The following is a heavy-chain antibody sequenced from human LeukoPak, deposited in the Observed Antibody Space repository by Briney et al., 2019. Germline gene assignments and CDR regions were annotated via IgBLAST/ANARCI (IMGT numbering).Heavy chain of an antibody. CDR2: MNPNSGNT. CDR3: ARGLMVRGVIITRWFDP. J-gene: IGHJ5*02. Sequence: ASVKVSCKASGYTFTSYDINWVRQATGQGLEWMGWMNPNSGNTGYAQKFQGRVTITRYTSISTAYMELSSLRSEDAAVYYCARGLMVRGVIITRWFDPWGQGTVVTVSS. D-gene: IGHD3-10*01. CDR1: GYTFTSYD. V-gene: IGHV1-8*03.